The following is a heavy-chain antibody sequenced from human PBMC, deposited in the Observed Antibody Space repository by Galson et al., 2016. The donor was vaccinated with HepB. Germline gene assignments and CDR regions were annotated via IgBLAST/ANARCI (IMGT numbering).Heavy chain of an antibody. V-gene: IGHV3-30*04. CDR2: ISYDGSYS. D-gene: IGHD3-10*01. Sequence: SLRLSCAASGFTLNNYALNWVRQAPGKGLEWVALISYDGSYSSYADSVKGRFTISRDNSKKTLYLQMNSPRAEDTAVYYCAKVPSMVRGFWGQGTMVTVSS. CDR3: AKVPSMVRGF. J-gene: IGHJ3*01. CDR1: GFTLNNYA.